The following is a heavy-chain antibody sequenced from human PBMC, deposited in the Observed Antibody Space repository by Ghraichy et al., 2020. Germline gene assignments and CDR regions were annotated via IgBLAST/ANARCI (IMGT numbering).Heavy chain of an antibody. V-gene: IGHV1-2*02. CDR1: GYTFTAYY. D-gene: IGHD6-13*01. CDR3: ATFSSSWLDAFDI. CDR2: INPNSGGT. J-gene: IGHJ3*02. Sequence: ASVKVSCKASGYTFTAYYIYWVRQAPGQGLEWMGRINPNSGGTNYAQRFQGRVTMTRDTSISTAYMELSRLRSDDTAVFYCATFSSSWLDAFDIWGQGQWSPSLQ.